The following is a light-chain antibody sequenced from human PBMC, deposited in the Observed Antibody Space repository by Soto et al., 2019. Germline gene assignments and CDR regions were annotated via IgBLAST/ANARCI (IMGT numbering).Light chain of an antibody. CDR3: QHYGSSRT. CDR1: QSFSSTY. CDR2: GAS. V-gene: IGKV3-20*01. Sequence: IVLAQSPGTLSLSPGERATLSCRASQSFSSTYLAWYQQKPGQAPRLLIYGASNRATGIPDRFSVSGSGTDFTLTISRLEPEDFAVYYCQHYGSSRTFGQGTKVDI. J-gene: IGKJ1*01.